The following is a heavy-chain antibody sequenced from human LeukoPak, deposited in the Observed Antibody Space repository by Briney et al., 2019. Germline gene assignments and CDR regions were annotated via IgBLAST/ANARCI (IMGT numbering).Heavy chain of an antibody. V-gene: IGHV3-33*01. J-gene: IGHJ6*02. Sequence: GGSLRLSCAASGFTFSSYGMHWVRQAPGKGLEWVAVIWYDGSNKYYADSVKGRLTISRDNSKNTLYLQMNSLRAEDTAVYYCARDREGDGYNFYFYYYYGMDVWGQGTTVTASS. CDR2: IWYDGSNK. CDR3: ARDREGDGYNFYFYYYYGMDV. D-gene: IGHD5-24*01. CDR1: GFTFSSYG.